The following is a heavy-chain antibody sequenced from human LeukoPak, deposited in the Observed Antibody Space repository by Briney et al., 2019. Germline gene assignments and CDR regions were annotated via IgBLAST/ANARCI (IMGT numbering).Heavy chain of an antibody. Sequence: GRSLRLSCAASGFTFSSYAMHWVRQAPGKGLERVAVISYDGSNKYYADSVKGRFTISRDNSKNTLYLQMNSLRAEDTAVYYCARDAVVVVAATDYYYYYGMDVWGQGTTVTVSS. CDR1: GFTFSSYA. J-gene: IGHJ6*02. CDR3: ARDAVVVVAATDYYYYYGMDV. V-gene: IGHV3-30-3*01. CDR2: ISYDGSNK. D-gene: IGHD2-15*01.